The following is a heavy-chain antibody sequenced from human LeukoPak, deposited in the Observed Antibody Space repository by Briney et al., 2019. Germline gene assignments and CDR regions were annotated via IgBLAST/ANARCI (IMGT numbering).Heavy chain of an antibody. CDR2: IYYSGST. D-gene: IGHD3-22*01. V-gene: IGHV4-59*12. CDR3: ARDGPYDSSGYWWYFDY. J-gene: IGHJ4*02. Sequence: SETLSLTCTVSGGSISSYYWSWIRQPPGKGLEWIGYIYYSGSTNYNPSLKSRVTISVDTSKNQFSLKLSSVTAVDTAVYYCARDGPYDSSGYWWYFDYWGQGTLVTVSS. CDR1: GGSISSYY.